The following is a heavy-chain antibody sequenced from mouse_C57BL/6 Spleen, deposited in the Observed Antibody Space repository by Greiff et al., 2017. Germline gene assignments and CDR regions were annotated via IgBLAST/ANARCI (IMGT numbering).Heavy chain of an antibody. J-gene: IGHJ4*01. CDR1: GFTFTDYY. D-gene: IGHD2-3*01. Sequence: DVKLVESGGGLVQPGGSLSLSCAASGFTFTDYYMSWVRQPPGKALEWLGFIRNKANGYTTEYSASVKGRFTIARDNSQIILYLQLNALRAEDSATYYCARYPDGWYAMDYWGQGTSVTVSS. CDR3: ARYPDGWYAMDY. V-gene: IGHV7-3*01. CDR2: IRNKANGYTT.